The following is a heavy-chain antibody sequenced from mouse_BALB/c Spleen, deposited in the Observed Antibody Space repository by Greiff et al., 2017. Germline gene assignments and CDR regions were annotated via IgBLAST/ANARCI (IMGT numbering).Heavy chain of an antibody. V-gene: IGHV1-5*01. J-gene: IGHJ4*01. CDR3: TRLLRPHYYAMDY. D-gene: IGHD1-2*01. CDR1: GYTFTSYW. Sequence: VQLKQSGTVLARPGASVKMSCKASGYTFTSYWMHWVKQRPGQGLEWIGAIYPGNSDTSYNQKFKGKAKLTAVTSTSTAYMELSSLTNEDSAVYYCTRLLRPHYYAMDYWGQGTSVTVSS. CDR2: IYPGNSDT.